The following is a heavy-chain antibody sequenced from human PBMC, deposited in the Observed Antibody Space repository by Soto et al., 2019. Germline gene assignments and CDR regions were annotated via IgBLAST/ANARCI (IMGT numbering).Heavy chain of an antibody. CDR2: IYYSGST. Sequence: TSETLSLTCTVSGGSISSSSYYWGWIRQPPGKGLEWIGSIYYSGSTYYNPSLKSRVTISVDTSKNQFSLKLSSVTAADTAVYYCARRRLYAMAYYFDYWGQGTLVTVSS. CDR3: ARRRLYAMAYYFDY. CDR1: GGSISSSSYY. V-gene: IGHV4-39*01. J-gene: IGHJ4*02. D-gene: IGHD2-8*01.